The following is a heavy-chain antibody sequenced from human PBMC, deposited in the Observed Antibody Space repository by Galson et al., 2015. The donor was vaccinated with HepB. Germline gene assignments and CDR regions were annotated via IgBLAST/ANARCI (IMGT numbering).Heavy chain of an antibody. CDR1: GFTFSNYA. J-gene: IGHJ5*02. D-gene: IGHD3-16*01. CDR2: ISGSGSDT. Sequence: SLRLSCAASGFTFSNYATSWVRQAPGKGLEWASVISGSGSDTYYTDSVKGRFTISRDNSKNTLFLQMNYLRVEDTAVYYCARGRQLDPWGQGTLVTVSS. CDR3: ARGRQLDP. V-gene: IGHV3-23*01.